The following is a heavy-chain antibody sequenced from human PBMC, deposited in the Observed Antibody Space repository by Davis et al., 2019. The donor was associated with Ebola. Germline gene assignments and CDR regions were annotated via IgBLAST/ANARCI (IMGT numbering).Heavy chain of an antibody. CDR1: RFTLSTYW. CDR3: ARGDSRWSNWYFDL. Sequence: PGGSLRLSCAASRFTLSTYWMPWVRQAPGRGLEWVANMKPDGSDKNYVDSVKGRFTISRDNAENSLYLQMNSLRVEDTAVYYCARGDSRWSNWYFDLWGRGTLVTVSS. CDR2: MKPDGSDK. V-gene: IGHV3-7*03. D-gene: IGHD2-15*01. J-gene: IGHJ2*01.